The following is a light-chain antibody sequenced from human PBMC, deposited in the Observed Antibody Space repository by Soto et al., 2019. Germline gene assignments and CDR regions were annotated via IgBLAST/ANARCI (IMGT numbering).Light chain of an antibody. CDR2: AAS. Sequence: EVVLTQSPGTLSLSPGERATLSCRASQSVRNSYLAWYQQKPGQAPRLLIYAASTRHTGIPDRFNGSGSGTDFALTINRLEPEDFAVYFCQQYDGAPLTFGPGTKVDIK. CDR3: QQYDGAPLT. V-gene: IGKV3-20*01. J-gene: IGKJ3*01. CDR1: QSVRNSY.